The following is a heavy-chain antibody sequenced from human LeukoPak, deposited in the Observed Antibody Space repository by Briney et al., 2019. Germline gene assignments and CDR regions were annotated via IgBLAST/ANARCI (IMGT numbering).Heavy chain of an antibody. CDR3: ARRSYGTDYFDY. V-gene: IGHV4-59*08. D-gene: IGHD5-18*01. CDR2: IYYSGST. J-gene: IGHJ4*02. Sequence: GSLRLSCTASGLTFSNAWMSWVRQAPGKGLEWIGYIYYSGSTYYNPSLKSRVTISVDTSKNQFSLKLSSVTAADTAVYYCARRSYGTDYFDYWGQGTLVTVSS. CDR1: GLTFSNAW.